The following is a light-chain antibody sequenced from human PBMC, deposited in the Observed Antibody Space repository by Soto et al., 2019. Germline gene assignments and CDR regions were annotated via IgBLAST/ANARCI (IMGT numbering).Light chain of an antibody. J-gene: IGLJ1*01. CDR2: GVT. V-gene: IGLV2-14*01. Sequence: QSVLTQTPSVYGSPGQSITISCTGSSSDIGSFNYVAWYQQHPGEATKLIIHGVTNRPSGVSSRFSGSKSDYTASLTISGLQAEDEADYYCSSYTTAFFYVFGTGTKVTVL. CDR1: SSDIGSFNY. CDR3: SSYTTAFFYV.